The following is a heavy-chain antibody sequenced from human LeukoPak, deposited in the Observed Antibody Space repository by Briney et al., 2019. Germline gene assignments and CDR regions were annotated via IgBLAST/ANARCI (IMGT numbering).Heavy chain of an antibody. D-gene: IGHD3-3*01. CDR3: ARDYDFWSGYSYNWFDP. J-gene: IGHJ5*02. V-gene: IGHV3-21*01. CDR1: GFTFSSYS. Sequence: PGGSLRLSCAASGFTFSSYSMNWVRQALGKGPEWVSSISSSSSYIYYSYSVKGRFTISRDNAKNSMYLQMNSLRAEDTAVYYCARDYDFWSGYSYNWFDPWGQGTLVTVSS. CDR2: ISSSSSYI.